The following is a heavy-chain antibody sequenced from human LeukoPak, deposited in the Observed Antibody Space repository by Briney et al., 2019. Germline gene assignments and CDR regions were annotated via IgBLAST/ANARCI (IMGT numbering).Heavy chain of an antibody. D-gene: IGHD3-16*01. CDR1: GGSISSYY. J-gene: IGHJ6*03. CDR2: IYYSGST. CDR3: ARGGGGVRRYYYMDV. V-gene: IGHV4-59*01. Sequence: SETLSLTCTVSGGSISSYYWSWIRQPPGKGLEWIGYIYYSGSTNYNPSLKSRVTISVDTSKNQFSLKLSSVTAADTAVYYCARGGGGVRRYYYMDVWGKGTTVTISS.